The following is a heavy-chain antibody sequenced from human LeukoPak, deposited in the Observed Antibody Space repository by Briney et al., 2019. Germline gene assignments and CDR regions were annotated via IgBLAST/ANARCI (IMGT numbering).Heavy chain of an antibody. J-gene: IGHJ3*02. Sequence: SETLSLTCTVSGGSISSYYWSWIRQPPGKGLEWIGYMSTSGSTNYNPSLKSRVTISLDTSKNQFSLKLSSVTAADTAVYYCARHRGYDRSGYYFVDAFDIWGQGTMVTASS. CDR3: ARHRGYDRSGYYFVDAFDI. CDR1: GGSISSYY. V-gene: IGHV4-4*09. D-gene: IGHD3-22*01. CDR2: MSTSGST.